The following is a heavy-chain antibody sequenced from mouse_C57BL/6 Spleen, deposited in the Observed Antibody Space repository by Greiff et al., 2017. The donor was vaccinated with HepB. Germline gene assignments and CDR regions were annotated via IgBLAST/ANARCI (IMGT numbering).Heavy chain of an antibody. Sequence: VQLQQSGPELVKPGASVKISCKASGYSFTGYYMNWVKQSPEKSLEWIGEINPSTGGTTYNQKFKAKATLTVDKSSSTAYMQLKSLTSEDSAVYYCARRAAQATDYAMDYWGQGTSVTVSS. CDR3: ARRAAQATDYAMDY. CDR2: INPSTGGT. CDR1: GYSFTGYY. V-gene: IGHV1-42*01. D-gene: IGHD3-2*02. J-gene: IGHJ4*01.